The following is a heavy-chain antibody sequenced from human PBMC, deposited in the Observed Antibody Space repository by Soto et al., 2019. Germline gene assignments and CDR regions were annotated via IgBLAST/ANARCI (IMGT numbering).Heavy chain of an antibody. Sequence: QVQLQESGPGLVKASQTLSLTCTVSGGSISSGGTGSYWTWIRQLPGTGLEWIGYIYYTGNTYYIPSLKSRPPISIDTSENQFSLKLTSVTAADTAVYFCASGHDAYKVRYWGQGTLVTVSS. CDR2: IYYTGNT. J-gene: IGHJ4*02. D-gene: IGHD1-1*01. CDR3: ASGHDAYKVRY. V-gene: IGHV4-31*03. CDR1: GGSISSGGTGSY.